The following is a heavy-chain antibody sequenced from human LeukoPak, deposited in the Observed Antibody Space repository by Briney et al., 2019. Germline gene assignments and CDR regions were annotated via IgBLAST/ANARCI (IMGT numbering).Heavy chain of an antibody. CDR1: GFTFSSYA. CDR3: AKDPNFYYCMDV. J-gene: IGHJ6*03. Sequence: GGSLRLSCAASGFTFSSYAMHWVRQAPGKGLEWVAVISYDGSNKYYADSVKGRFTISRDNSKNTLYLQMNSLRAEDTAVYYCAKDPNFYYCMDVWGKGTTVTISS. CDR2: ISYDGSNK. V-gene: IGHV3-30*04.